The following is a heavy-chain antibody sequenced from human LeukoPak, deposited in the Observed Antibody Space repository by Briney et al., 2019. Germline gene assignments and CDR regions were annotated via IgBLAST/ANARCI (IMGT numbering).Heavy chain of an antibody. CDR1: GFTFSSYA. CDR3: AKDPNFYYCMDV. J-gene: IGHJ6*03. Sequence: GGSLRLSCAASGFTFSSYAMHWVRQAPGKGLEWVAVISYDGSNKYYADSVKGRFTISRDNSKNTLYLQMNSLRAEDTAVYYCAKDPNFYYCMDVWGKGTTVTISS. CDR2: ISYDGSNK. V-gene: IGHV3-30*04.